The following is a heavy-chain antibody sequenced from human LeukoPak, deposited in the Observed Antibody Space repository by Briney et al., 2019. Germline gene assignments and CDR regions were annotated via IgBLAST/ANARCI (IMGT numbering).Heavy chain of an antibody. CDR3: AKGVEEAYYDAFDI. CDR2: IYYTGST. Sequence: TSETLSLTCTVSGGSMSNSSYYWGWIRQPPGKGLEWIGSIYYTGSTYYNPSFKSRITISVDTSKNQFSLKVISVTAADTAVYYCAKGVEEAYYDAFDIWGQGTMVTVSS. D-gene: IGHD1-26*01. J-gene: IGHJ3*02. CDR1: GGSMSNSSYY. V-gene: IGHV4-39*01.